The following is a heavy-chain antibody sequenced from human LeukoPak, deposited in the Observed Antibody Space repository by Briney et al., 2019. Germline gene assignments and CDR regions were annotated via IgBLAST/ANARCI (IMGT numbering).Heavy chain of an antibody. D-gene: IGHD4-23*01. CDR2: IYRSGNT. CDR1: GFSISSDYY. Sequence: SETLSLTCAVSGFSISSDYYWGWIRQPPGKGLEWTGSIYRSGNTYSNSSLKSRVILSIDTSKNQFSLRLTSVTTADTAVYYCARHSVATPSDAWGQGTLVTVSS. V-gene: IGHV4-38-2*01. J-gene: IGHJ5*02. CDR3: ARHSVATPSDA.